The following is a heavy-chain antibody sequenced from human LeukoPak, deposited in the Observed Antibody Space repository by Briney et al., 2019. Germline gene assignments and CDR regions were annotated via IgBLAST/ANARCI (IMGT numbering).Heavy chain of an antibody. Sequence: GASVKVSCSASGYTFTSYGISWGRQAPGQGLEWRGWISAYNGNTNYAQKLQGRVTITTDTSTSTAYMELRRLRSDDTAVYYCARGPSSDGFDYWGQGTLVAVSS. D-gene: IGHD6-19*01. CDR2: ISAYNGNT. CDR3: ARGPSSDGFDY. J-gene: IGHJ4*02. CDR1: GYTFTSYG. V-gene: IGHV1-18*04.